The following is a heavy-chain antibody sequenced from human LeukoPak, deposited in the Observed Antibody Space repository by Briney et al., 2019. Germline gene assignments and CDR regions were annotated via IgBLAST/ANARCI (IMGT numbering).Heavy chain of an antibody. Sequence: SETLSLTCSVSGGSISSYCWSWIRQPPGKGLEWIGYIYHSGSTNYNPSLKSRVTLSVDTSKNRFSLILSSVTAADTAVYYCARLRWDGGYVGYFDYWGQEPWSPSPQ. CDR2: IYHSGST. V-gene: IGHV4-59*08. J-gene: IGHJ4*01. D-gene: IGHD5-12*01. CDR1: GGSISSYC. CDR3: ARLRWDGGYVGYFDY.